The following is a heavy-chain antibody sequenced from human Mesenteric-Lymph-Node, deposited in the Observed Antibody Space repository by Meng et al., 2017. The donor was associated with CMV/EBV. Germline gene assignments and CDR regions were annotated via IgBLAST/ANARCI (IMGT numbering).Heavy chain of an antibody. D-gene: IGHD2-2*01. J-gene: IGHJ6*02. V-gene: IGHV3-21*01. CDR2: ISSSSSYI. CDR3: ARDLVVDCSSIRCYSGRGYYYYYYGMDV. CDR1: WFPFSSYS. Sequence: GESLKISCAASWFPFSSYSITWVRQAPGKGLEWVSSISSSSSYIYYTDSVKGRFTLSRDNAKNTLYLKMNRLRAEDTAVYYGARDLVVDCSSIRCYSGRGYYYYYYGMDVWGQGTTVTVSS.